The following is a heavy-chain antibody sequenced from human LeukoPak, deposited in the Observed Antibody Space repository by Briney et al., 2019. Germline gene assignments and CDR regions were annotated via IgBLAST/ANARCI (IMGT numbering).Heavy chain of an antibody. V-gene: IGHV1-69*01. CDR3: ARARVNYGSVDLDY. CDR2: IIPIFGTA. J-gene: IGHJ4*02. Sequence: SVKVSCKASGGTFSSYAISRVRQAPGQGLEWMGGIIPIFGTANYAQKFQGRVTITADESTSTAYMELSSLRSEDTAVYYCARARVNYGSVDLDYWGQGTLVTVSS. D-gene: IGHD3-10*01. CDR1: GGTFSSYA.